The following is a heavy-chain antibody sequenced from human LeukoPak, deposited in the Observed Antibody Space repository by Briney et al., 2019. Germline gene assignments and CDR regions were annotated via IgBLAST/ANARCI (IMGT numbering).Heavy chain of an antibody. CDR1: GYTFTGYY. D-gene: IGHD6-19*01. V-gene: IGHV1-18*04. Sequence: VSVKVSCKASGYTFTGYYMHWVRQAPGQGLEWMGWISPYKNNTIYAQKVQGRVTMTTDTSTSTAYMELRSLISDDTAVYYCARPTTGWPLHYWGQGTLVIVSS. CDR2: ISPYKNNT. J-gene: IGHJ4*02. CDR3: ARPTTGWPLHY.